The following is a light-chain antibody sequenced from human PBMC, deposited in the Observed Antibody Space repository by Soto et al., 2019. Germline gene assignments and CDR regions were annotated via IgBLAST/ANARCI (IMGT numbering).Light chain of an antibody. CDR1: SSDVGGYNY. Sequence: QSVLTQPPSASGSPGQSVAISCTGTSSDVGGYNYVSWYQQHPGKAPKLMIYEVNKRPSGAPDRFSGSKSGNTASPTVSGLQAEDEADYYCSSYAGSSYVFGTGTKVTVL. CDR3: SSYAGSSYV. CDR2: EVN. J-gene: IGLJ1*01. V-gene: IGLV2-8*01.